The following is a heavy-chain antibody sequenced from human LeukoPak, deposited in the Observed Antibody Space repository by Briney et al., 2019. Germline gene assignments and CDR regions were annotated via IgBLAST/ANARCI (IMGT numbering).Heavy chain of an antibody. Sequence: GGSLRLSCAASGFTFSYYAMNWARQAPGKGLEWVAVISYDGSNKYYADSVKGRFTISRDNSKNTLYLQMNSLRAEDTAVYYCARDYDSSGYYHSWGQGTLVTVSS. D-gene: IGHD3-22*01. J-gene: IGHJ5*02. CDR1: GFTFSYYA. V-gene: IGHV3-30*04. CDR3: ARDYDSSGYYHS. CDR2: ISYDGSNK.